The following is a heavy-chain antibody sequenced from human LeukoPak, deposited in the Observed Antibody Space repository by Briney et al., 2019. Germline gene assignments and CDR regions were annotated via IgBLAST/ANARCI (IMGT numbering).Heavy chain of an antibody. CDR1: GFIFSDYS. V-gene: IGHV3-21*06. J-gene: IGHJ6*04. CDR3: AELGITMIGGV. D-gene: IGHD3-10*02. CDR2: ISSSSAYI. Sequence: PGGSLRLSCVASGFIFSDYSMDWVRQAPGKGLEWVSSISSSSAYIFYSDSVKGRFTISRDNAQSSLYLQMNSLRAGDTAVYYCAELGITMIGGVWGKGTTVTISS.